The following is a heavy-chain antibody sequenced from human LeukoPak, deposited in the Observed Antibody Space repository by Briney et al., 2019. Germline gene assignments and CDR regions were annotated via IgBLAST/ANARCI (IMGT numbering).Heavy chain of an antibody. V-gene: IGHV3-21*01. CDR1: GFTFSSYS. CDR2: ISSSSSYI. CDR3: ASSAGYGMDV. Sequence: GGSLRLSCAASGFTFSSYSMNWVRQAPGKGLEWVSSISSSSSYIYYADSVKGRLTISRDNAKNSLYLQMNSLRAEDTAVYYCASSAGYGMDVWGQGTTVTASS. J-gene: IGHJ6*02.